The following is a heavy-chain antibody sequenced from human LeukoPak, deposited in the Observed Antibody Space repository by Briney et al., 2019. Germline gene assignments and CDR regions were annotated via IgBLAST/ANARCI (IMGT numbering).Heavy chain of an antibody. J-gene: IGHJ4*02. CDR3: ARAGRDGYNQNFDH. V-gene: IGHV5-51*01. D-gene: IGHD5-24*01. CDR1: GYSFSTYW. CDR2: IYPGGSET. Sequence: GESLKISCKGLGYSFSTYWNAWVRQRPGKGLEWMGIIYPGGSETRYDPSFQGQVTISADTSTSTAYLQWSSLRASDTAMYYCARAGRDGYNQNFDHWGQGTQVTVSS.